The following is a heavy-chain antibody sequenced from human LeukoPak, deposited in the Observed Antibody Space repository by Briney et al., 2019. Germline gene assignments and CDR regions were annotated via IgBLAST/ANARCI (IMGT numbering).Heavy chain of an antibody. V-gene: IGHV1-69*04. CDR1: GGTFSSYA. CDR2: IIPILGIA. CDR3: ARGPHIVVLNGMDV. D-gene: IGHD2-2*01. J-gene: IGHJ6*02. Sequence: SVKLSCKASGGTFSSYAISWVRQAPGQGLEWMGRIIPILGIANYAQKFQGRVTITADKSTSTAYLELSSLRSEDTAVYYCARGPHIVVLNGMDVWGQGTTVTVSS.